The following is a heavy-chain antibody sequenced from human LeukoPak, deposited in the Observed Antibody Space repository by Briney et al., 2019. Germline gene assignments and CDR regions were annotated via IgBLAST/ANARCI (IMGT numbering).Heavy chain of an antibody. CDR2: ISSSSTI. V-gene: IGHV3-48*01. Sequence: PGGSLRLSCAASGFTFSSYSMNWVRQAPGKGLEWVSYISSSSTIYYADSVKGRFTISRDNAKNSLYLQMNSLRAEDTAVYYCARVSTSSRKGSYWGQGTLVTVSS. CDR3: ARVSTSSRKGSY. D-gene: IGHD2-2*01. J-gene: IGHJ4*02. CDR1: GFTFSSYS.